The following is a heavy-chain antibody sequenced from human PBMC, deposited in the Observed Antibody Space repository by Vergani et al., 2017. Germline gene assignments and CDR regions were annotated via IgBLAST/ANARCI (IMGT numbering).Heavy chain of an antibody. Sequence: QLQLQESGPGLVKPSETLSLICTVSGGSINPSSSFWGWIRQSPGKGLEWIGSINYVGRTYYIPSLQSRATVFVDTSKNQFSLNLTSVTAADTAVYYCAGDMVRGVNVYYYYMDVWGKGTTVTVSS. CDR3: AGDMVRGVNVYYYYMDV. V-gene: IGHV4-39*02. J-gene: IGHJ6*03. CDR2: INYVGRT. CDR1: GGSINPSSSF. D-gene: IGHD3-10*01.